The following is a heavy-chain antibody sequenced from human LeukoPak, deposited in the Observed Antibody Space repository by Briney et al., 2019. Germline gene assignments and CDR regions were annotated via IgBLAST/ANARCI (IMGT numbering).Heavy chain of an antibody. CDR2: ISSSSSYI. J-gene: IGHJ4*02. CDR1: GFTFSSYS. D-gene: IGHD2-15*01. V-gene: IGHV3-21*01. Sequence: GGSLRLSCAASGFTFSSYSMNWVRQAPGKGLEWVSSISSSSSYIYYADSVKGRFTISRDNAKNSLYLQMNSLRAEDTAVYYCARDGYCSGGSCPVWGQGTLVTVSS. CDR3: ARDGYCSGGSCPV.